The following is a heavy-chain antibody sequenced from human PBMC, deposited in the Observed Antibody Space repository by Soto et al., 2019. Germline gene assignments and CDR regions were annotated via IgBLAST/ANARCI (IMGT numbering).Heavy chain of an antibody. CDR3: AKVGPYSTSNRFDP. V-gene: IGHV3-23*01. J-gene: IGHJ5*02. D-gene: IGHD6-6*01. Sequence: EVQLLESGGGLVQPGGSLRLSCAASGFTFSSNAMSWVRQAPGKGLKWVSGISGSGGSTYYAASGKGRFTISRDNSKNTLFLQMNSLRADDTAVYYCAKVGPYSTSNRFDPWGQGTLVTVSS. CDR1: GFTFSSNA. CDR2: ISGSGGST.